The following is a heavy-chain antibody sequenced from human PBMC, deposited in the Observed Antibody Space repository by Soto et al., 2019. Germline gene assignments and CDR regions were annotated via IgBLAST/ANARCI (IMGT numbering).Heavy chain of an antibody. Sequence: ASVKVSCKAAGYTFTGDYMQWVRQAPGQGLEWMGWINPNSGGTNYAQKFQGRVTMTRDTSISTAYMELSRLRSDDTAVYYCAGGPYYYDSSGYYGPDYWGQGTLVTVSS. J-gene: IGHJ4*02. V-gene: IGHV1-2*02. CDR2: INPNSGGT. CDR1: GYTFTGDY. D-gene: IGHD3-22*01. CDR3: AGGPYYYDSSGYYGPDY.